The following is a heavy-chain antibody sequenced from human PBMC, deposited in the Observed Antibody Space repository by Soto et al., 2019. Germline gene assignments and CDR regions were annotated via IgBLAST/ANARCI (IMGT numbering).Heavy chain of an antibody. CDR1: GFTFSSYA. V-gene: IGHV3-23*01. D-gene: IGHD3-10*01. Sequence: GGSLRLSCAASGFTFSSYAMSWVRQAPGKGLEWASAISGSGGSTYYADSVKGRFTISRDNSKNTLYLQMNSLRAEDTAAYYCARHPRREFSDHFDYWGQGTLVTVSS. J-gene: IGHJ4*02. CDR2: ISGSGGST. CDR3: ARHPRREFSDHFDY.